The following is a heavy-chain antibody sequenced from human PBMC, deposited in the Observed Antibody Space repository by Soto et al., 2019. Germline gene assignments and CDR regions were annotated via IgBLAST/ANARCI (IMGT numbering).Heavy chain of an antibody. J-gene: IGHJ6*03. CDR3: TRLDAMVADDDDYMDV. CDR2: IRSKANNYAT. D-gene: IGHD2-8*01. V-gene: IGHV3-73*01. Sequence: EVQLVESGGDLVQPGGSLKLSCAASGFTFSDSVMHWVRQASGKGLEWVGRIRSKANNYATTYAAWVKGRFTISRDDSKNMAYMQMNSLKTEDTAVYYCTRLDAMVADDDDYMDVWGKGTTVTVSS. CDR1: GFTFSDSV.